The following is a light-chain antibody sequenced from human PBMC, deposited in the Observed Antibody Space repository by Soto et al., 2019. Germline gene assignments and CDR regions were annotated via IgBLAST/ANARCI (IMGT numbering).Light chain of an antibody. J-gene: IGKJ1*01. CDR2: DAS. Sequence: EIVMTQSPATLSVSPGERATLSCRASQSVDSNVAWYQQKPGQGPRLLIYDASTRATGIPARFSGSGSGTEFPLPITSLQSEDFAIYYCQQYNAWPQAFGQGAKVEI. CDR1: QSVDSN. V-gene: IGKV3-15*01. CDR3: QQYNAWPQA.